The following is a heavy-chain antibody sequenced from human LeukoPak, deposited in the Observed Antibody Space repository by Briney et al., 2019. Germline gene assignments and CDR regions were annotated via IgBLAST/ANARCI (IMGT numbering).Heavy chain of an antibody. CDR1: GFTFDDYA. CDR2: ISWNSGSI. CDR3: AKDSEEGIAAAGLDY. J-gene: IGHJ4*02. V-gene: IGHV3-9*01. Sequence: GGSLRLSCAASGFTFDDYAMHWVRQAPGQGLEWVSGISWNSGSIGYADSVKGRFTISRDNAKNSLYLQMNSLRAEDTALYYCAKDSEEGIAAAGLDYWGQGTLVTVSS. D-gene: IGHD6-13*01.